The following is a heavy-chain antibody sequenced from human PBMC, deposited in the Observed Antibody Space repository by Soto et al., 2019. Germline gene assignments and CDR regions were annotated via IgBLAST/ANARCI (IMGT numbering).Heavy chain of an antibody. V-gene: IGHV4-30-4*02. Sequence: SETLSLTCTVSGGSISSGDYYWSWIRQPPGKGLEWIGYIYYSGSTYYNPSLKSRVTISVDTSKNQFSLKLSSVTAADTAVYYCARGGIADRDEHFQHWGQGTLVTVSS. J-gene: IGHJ1*01. CDR1: GGSISSGDYY. CDR2: IYYSGST. CDR3: ARGGIADRDEHFQH. D-gene: IGHD6-13*01.